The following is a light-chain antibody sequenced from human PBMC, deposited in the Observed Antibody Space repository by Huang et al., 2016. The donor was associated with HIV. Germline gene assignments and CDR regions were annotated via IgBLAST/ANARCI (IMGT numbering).Light chain of an antibody. CDR2: AAS. V-gene: IGKV3-15*01. CDR3: QQHNTWPRT. J-gene: IGKJ1*01. CDR1: QSFGSN. Sequence: EIVMTQSPATLSGSPGERATLACRASQSFGSNLAWYQQRLGQAPMRLIYAASTRSSGIPARFSGSGSGTECTLTVSSLQSEDFAVYYCQQHNTWPRTFGQGTRV.